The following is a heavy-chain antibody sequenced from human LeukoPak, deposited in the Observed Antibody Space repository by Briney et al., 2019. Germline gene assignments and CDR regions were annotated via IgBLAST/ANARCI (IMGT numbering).Heavy chain of an antibody. CDR1: GFTFSSYE. J-gene: IGHJ4*02. CDR3: VRDQGGAVSY. Sequence: PGGSLRLSCAASGFTFSSYEMNWVRQAPGKGLEWVSYISSSGSTIYYADSVKGRFTISRGNAKNSLYLQMNNLRAEDTAVYYCVRDQGGAVSYWGQGTLVTVSS. V-gene: IGHV3-48*03. D-gene: IGHD3-16*01. CDR2: ISSSGSTI.